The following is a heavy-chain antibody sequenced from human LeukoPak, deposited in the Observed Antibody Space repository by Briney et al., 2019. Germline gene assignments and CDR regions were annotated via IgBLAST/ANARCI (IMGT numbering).Heavy chain of an antibody. J-gene: IGHJ6*03. V-gene: IGHV4-59*01. CDR2: IYYSGST. CDR3: ATGYYYYYMDV. CDR1: GGSISSYY. Sequence: SETLSLACTVSGGSISSYYWSWIRQPPGKGLEWIGYIYYSGSTNYNPSLKSRVTISVDTSKNQFSLKLSSVTAADTAVYYCATGYYYYYMDVWGKGTTVTVSS.